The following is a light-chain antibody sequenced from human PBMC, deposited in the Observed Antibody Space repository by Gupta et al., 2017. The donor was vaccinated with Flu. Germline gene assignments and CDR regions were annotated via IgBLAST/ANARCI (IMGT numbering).Light chain of an antibody. CDR2: GAS. V-gene: IGKV3D-15*01. Sequence: EIVMTQSPATLSVSPGERATLSCRASQSVSSNLAWYQQKPGQAPRLLIYGASTRATGIPASFSGSGSGTEFTLTISSLQSEDFAVYYWQQDNNSHSFGPGTKVDIK. CDR3: QQDNNSHS. J-gene: IGKJ3*01. CDR1: QSVSSN.